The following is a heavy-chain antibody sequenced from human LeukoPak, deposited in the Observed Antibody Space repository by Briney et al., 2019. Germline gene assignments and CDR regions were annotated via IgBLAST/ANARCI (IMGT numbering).Heavy chain of an antibody. CDR3: ARSNQADDY. CDR1: GFTFSSYW. Sequence: GGSLRLSCAASGFTFSSYWMHWARQVPGKGLVWVSRINPGGSSIAYADSVKGRFTISRDNAKNTLYLRMDSLRAEDTAVYYCARSNQADDYWGQGTLVTVSS. D-gene: IGHD1-14*01. V-gene: IGHV3-74*01. J-gene: IGHJ4*02. CDR2: INPGGSSI.